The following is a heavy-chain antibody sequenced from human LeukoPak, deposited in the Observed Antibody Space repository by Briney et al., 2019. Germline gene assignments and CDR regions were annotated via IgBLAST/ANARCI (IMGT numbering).Heavy chain of an antibody. CDR3: ARARAADDKFEY. J-gene: IGHJ4*02. Sequence: PSETLSLTCTVSGGSINTYYWSWIRQLAGKGLEWIGRIYTSGSTNYNPSLRSRVTMSVDTSKNQFSLKLNSVTAADTAVYYCARARAADDKFEYWGQGTLVTVSS. V-gene: IGHV4-4*07. CDR2: IYTSGST. CDR1: GGSINTYY. D-gene: IGHD3-22*01.